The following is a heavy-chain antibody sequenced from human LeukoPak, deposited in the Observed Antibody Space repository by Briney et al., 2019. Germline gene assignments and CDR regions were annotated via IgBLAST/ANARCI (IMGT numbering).Heavy chain of an antibody. D-gene: IGHD3-16*01. V-gene: IGHV4-39*01. J-gene: IGHJ2*01. CDR2: IYYSGST. CDR3: ARPRGYDDDWSLDL. Sequence: SETMSLTCTVSGGSISSSSYYWGWIRQPPGKGLEWIGSIYYSGSTYYNPSLKSRVTISVDTSKNQFSLKLSSVTAADTAVYYCARPRGYDDDWSLDLSGPGTLFTVSS. CDR1: GGSISSSSYY.